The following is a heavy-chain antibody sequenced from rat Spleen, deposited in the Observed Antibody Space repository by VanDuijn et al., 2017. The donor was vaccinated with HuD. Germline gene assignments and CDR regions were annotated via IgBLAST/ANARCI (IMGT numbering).Heavy chain of an antibody. CDR1: GFTFSDYY. D-gene: IGHD1-2*01. J-gene: IGHJ3*01. CDR2: INYDGSST. Sequence: EVQLVESDGGLVQPGRSLKLSCAASGFTFSDYYMAWVRQAPTKGLEWVATINYDGSSTFYRDSVKARFTISRDNAKSTLYLRVDSLRSEDTATYYCARPIPGGGFAYWGRGTLVTVSS. CDR3: ARPIPGGGFAY. V-gene: IGHV5-29*01.